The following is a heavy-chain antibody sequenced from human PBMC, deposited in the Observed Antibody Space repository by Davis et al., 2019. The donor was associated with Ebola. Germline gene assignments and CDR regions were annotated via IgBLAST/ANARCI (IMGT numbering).Heavy chain of an antibody. Sequence: ASVKVSCKASGYTFTSYAMHWVRQAPGQRLEWMGWINAGNGNTKYSQKFQGRVTITRDTSASTAYMELSSLRSEDTAVYYCARDLLGKLVPYYYGMDVWGQGTTVTVSS. D-gene: IGHD6-6*01. CDR1: GYTFTSYA. J-gene: IGHJ6*02. CDR3: ARDLLGKLVPYYYGMDV. V-gene: IGHV1-3*01. CDR2: INAGNGNT.